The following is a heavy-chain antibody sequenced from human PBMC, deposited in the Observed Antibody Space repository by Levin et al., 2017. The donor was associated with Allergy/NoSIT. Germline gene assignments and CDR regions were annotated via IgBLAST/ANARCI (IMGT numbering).Heavy chain of an antibody. Sequence: GASVKVSCAASGFSVSSTYMTWVRQAPGKGLEWVSVIHSGGTTYYADSVTGRFTISRDTAKNTLYLQMNGLRVEDTAIYYRTKDGPQNGGLLAYWGQGTLVTVSS. CDR3: TKDGPQNGGLLAY. D-gene: IGHD3-16*01. J-gene: IGHJ4*02. V-gene: IGHV3-53*01. CDR2: IHSGGTT. CDR1: GFSVSSTY.